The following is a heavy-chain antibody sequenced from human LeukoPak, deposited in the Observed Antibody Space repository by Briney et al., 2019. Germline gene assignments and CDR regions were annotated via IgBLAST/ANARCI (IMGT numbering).Heavy chain of an antibody. CDR2: IDWDDDK. J-gene: IGHJ4*02. D-gene: IGHD3-22*01. CDR1: GFSLTTRGMC. Sequence: SGPALVKPTQTLILTCTFSGFSLTTRGMCVSWIRQPPGKAREWLARIDWDDDKFYNTALKTRLTSSKDTSKNQVVLTMTNMDPVDTATYYCARTGCYYDSSGYSYWGQGTLVTVSS. CDR3: ARTGCYYDSSGYSY. V-gene: IGHV2-70*17.